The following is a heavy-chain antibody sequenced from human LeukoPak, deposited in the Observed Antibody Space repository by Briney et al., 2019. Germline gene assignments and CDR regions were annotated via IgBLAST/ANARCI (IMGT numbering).Heavy chain of an antibody. J-gene: IGHJ3*02. CDR1: GGSIRDSTYY. CDR3: ARHPDYYDSTGHFYVEAFHI. CDR2: VYYSGAT. Sequence: SETLSLTCTVSGGSIRDSTYYWGWIRQPPGKGLEWLGSVYYSGATHYNPSFKSRVTIAVDTSKNQFSLRLTSVTAADTAVYYCARHPDYYDSTGHFYVEAFHIWGQGTMVSVSS. V-gene: IGHV4-39*01. D-gene: IGHD3-22*01.